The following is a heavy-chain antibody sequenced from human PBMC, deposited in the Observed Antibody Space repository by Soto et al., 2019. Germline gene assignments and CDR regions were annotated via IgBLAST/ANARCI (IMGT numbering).Heavy chain of an antibody. CDR3: ARGYGGPASWFDP. CDR1: GYTFTSYA. V-gene: IGHV1-3*01. D-gene: IGHD3-10*01. CDR2: INAGNGNT. J-gene: IGHJ5*02. Sequence: QVQLVQSGAEVKKPGASVKVSCKASGYTFTSYAMHWVRQAPGQRLEWMGWINAGNGNTKYSQKFQGRVTITRNTSASTAYMELSSLRSEDTAVYYCARGYGGPASWFDPWGQGTLVTVSS.